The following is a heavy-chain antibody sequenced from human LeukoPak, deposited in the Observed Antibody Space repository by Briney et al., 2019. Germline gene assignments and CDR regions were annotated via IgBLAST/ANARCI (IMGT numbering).Heavy chain of an antibody. J-gene: IGHJ5*02. CDR2: INHSGST. V-gene: IGHV4-34*01. CDR1: GGSFSGYY. Sequence: SETLSLTCAVYGGSFSGYYWSWIRQPPGKGLEWIGEINHSGSTNYNPSLKSRVTISVDTSKNQFSLKLSSVTAADTAVYYCARGIRGYDYLNWFDPWGQGTLVTVSS. D-gene: IGHD5-12*01. CDR3: ARGIRGYDYLNWFDP.